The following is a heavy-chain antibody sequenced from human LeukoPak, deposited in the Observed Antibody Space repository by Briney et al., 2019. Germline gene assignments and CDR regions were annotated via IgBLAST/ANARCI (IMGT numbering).Heavy chain of an antibody. CDR1: GGSISSGSYY. CDR3: ASQLTYYDFWSGWDYMDV. Sequence: SETLSLTCTVSGGSISSGSYYWSWIRQPAGKGLEWIGRIYTSGSTYYNPSLKSRVTISVDTSKNQFSLKLSSVTAADTAVYYCASQLTYYDFWSGWDYMDVWGKGTTVTVSS. J-gene: IGHJ6*03. D-gene: IGHD3-3*01. V-gene: IGHV4-61*02. CDR2: IYTSGST.